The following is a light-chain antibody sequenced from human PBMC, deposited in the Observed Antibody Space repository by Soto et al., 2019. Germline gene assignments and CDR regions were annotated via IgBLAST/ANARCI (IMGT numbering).Light chain of an antibody. CDR3: QQYNDWPLT. CDR1: QSVSNN. J-gene: IGKJ1*01. Sequence: EILMTQSPATLSVSPGDRATLSCRASQSVSNNLAWYQQRPGQAPRLLIYGASTRATGIPARFSGSGSGTEFTLTISSLQSEDFALYYCQQYNDWPLTFGQGTKVDIK. CDR2: GAS. V-gene: IGKV3-15*01.